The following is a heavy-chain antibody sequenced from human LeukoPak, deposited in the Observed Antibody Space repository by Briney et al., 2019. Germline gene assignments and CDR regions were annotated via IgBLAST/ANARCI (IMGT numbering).Heavy chain of an antibody. D-gene: IGHD6-13*01. J-gene: IGHJ3*02. CDR2: IYSGGST. CDR3: ARDQIAASSDAFDI. Sequence: PGGSLRLSCAASGFTVSSNYMSWVRQAPGKGLEWVSVIYSGGSTYYADSVKGRFTISRDNSKNTLYLQMNSLRAEDTAVYYCARDQIAASSDAFDIWGQGTMVTVSS. V-gene: IGHV3-53*01. CDR1: GFTVSSNY.